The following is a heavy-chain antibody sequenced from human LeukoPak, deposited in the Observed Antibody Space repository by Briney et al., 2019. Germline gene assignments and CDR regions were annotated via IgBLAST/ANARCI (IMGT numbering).Heavy chain of an antibody. V-gene: IGHV4-59*08. CDR3: ARGISVTPYYGMDV. CDR2: IYYSGST. D-gene: IGHD4-17*01. J-gene: IGHJ6*02. Sequence: SETLSLTCTVSGGSISSYYWSWIRQPPGKGLEWIGYIYYSGSTNYNPSLKSRVTISVDTSKNQFSLKLSSVTAADTAVYYCARGISVTPYYGMDVWGQGTTDTVSS. CDR1: GGSISSYY.